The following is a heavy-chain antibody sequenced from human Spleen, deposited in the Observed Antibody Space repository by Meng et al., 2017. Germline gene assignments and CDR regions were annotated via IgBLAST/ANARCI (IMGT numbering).Heavy chain of an antibody. Sequence: VQLGQYGAGVKKPGASLKLSFTASALTFTSYGISWVRQAPGQGLEWMGWISAHNGNTNYAQKVQGRVSMTTDTSTSTAYMELRSLRSDDTAVYYCARDRGGTPGAFDYWGQGTLVTVSS. D-gene: IGHD1-1*01. CDR2: ISAHNGNT. V-gene: IGHV1-18*01. J-gene: IGHJ4*02. CDR3: ARDRGGTPGAFDY. CDR1: ALTFTSYG.